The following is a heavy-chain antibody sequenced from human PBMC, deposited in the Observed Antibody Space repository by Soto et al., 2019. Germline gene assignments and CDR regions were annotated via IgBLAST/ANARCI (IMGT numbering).Heavy chain of an antibody. CDR1: GGSISSYY. CDR3: ARNYDSSGYYMDYFDY. CDR2: IYYSGST. Sequence: PSETLSLTCTVSGGSISSYYWSWIRQPPGKGLEWIGYIYYSGSTNYNPSLKSRVTISVDTSKNQFSLKLSSVTAADTAVYYCARNYDSSGYYMDYFDYWGQGTLFTVS. V-gene: IGHV4-59*01. D-gene: IGHD3-22*01. J-gene: IGHJ4*02.